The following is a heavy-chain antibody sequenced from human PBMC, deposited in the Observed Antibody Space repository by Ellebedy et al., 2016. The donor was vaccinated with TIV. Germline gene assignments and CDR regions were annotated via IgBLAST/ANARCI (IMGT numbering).Heavy chain of an antibody. CDR3: ARVREEQWLVLGY. V-gene: IGHV4-34*01. J-gene: IGHJ4*02. D-gene: IGHD6-19*01. CDR1: GWSFSGYY. Sequence: MPSETLSLTCAVYGWSFSGYYWSWIRQPPGKGLEWIGEINHSGSTNYNPSLKSRVTISADTSKNQFSLKLSSVTAADTAVYYCARVREEQWLVLGYWGQGTLVTVSS. CDR2: INHSGST.